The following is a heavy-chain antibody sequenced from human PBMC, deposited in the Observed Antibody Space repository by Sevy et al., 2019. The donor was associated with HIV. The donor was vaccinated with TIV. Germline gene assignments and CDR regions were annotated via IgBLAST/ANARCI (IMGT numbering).Heavy chain of an antibody. Sequence: GGSLRLSCAASGFTFSSYGMHWVRQAPGKGLEWVAVIWYDGSNKYYADSVKGRFTISRDNSKNTLYLQMNSLRAEDMAVYYCARTPGKLPAAGFDPWGQGTLVTVSS. CDR2: IWYDGSNK. V-gene: IGHV3-33*01. J-gene: IGHJ5*02. CDR1: GFTFSSYG. CDR3: ARTPGKLPAAGFDP. D-gene: IGHD2-2*01.